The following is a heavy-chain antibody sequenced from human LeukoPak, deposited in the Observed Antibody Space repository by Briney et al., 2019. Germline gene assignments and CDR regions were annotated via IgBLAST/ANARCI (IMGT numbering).Heavy chain of an antibody. CDR2: ISGAGDGT. D-gene: IGHD3/OR15-3a*01. J-gene: IGHJ4*02. V-gene: IGHV3-23*01. Sequence: PGGSLRLSCAASGFTFDDYAMHWVRQAPGKGLEWVSAISGAGDGTYYADSVRGRFTISRDNSKNMLYLQMNSLRVEDTAVYYCARFGSNSWTRYFDPWGQGTLVTVSS. CDR3: ARFGSNSWTRYFDP. CDR1: GFTFDDYA.